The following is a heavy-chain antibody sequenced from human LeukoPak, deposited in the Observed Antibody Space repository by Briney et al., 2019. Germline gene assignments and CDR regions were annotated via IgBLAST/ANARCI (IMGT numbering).Heavy chain of an antibody. Sequence: ASVKVSCKASGYTFTSYYMHWVRQAPGQGLEWMGIINPSGGSTSYAQRFQGRVTMTSDTSTNTVYMELSSLRSEDTAVYYCARGPDRLLRYFGWFDPRGQGTLITVSS. J-gene: IGHJ5*02. D-gene: IGHD3-9*01. CDR1: GYTFTSYY. V-gene: IGHV1-46*01. CDR2: INPSGGST. CDR3: ARGPDRLLRYFGWFDP.